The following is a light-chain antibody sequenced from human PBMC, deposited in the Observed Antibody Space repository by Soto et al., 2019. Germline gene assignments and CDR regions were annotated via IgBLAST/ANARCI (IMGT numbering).Light chain of an antibody. V-gene: IGKV3-11*01. CDR2: DAS. J-gene: IGKJ4*01. CDR3: QQRSNWPLT. CDR1: QIVSSY. Sequence: EIVLTQSPATLSLSPGEKANISCRASQIVSSYLAWYQQKPCQAPRLLIYDASNMATGIPARFSGSGSGTGFTFTISSLEPEDFAVYYCQQRSNWPLTFGGGTKVDIK.